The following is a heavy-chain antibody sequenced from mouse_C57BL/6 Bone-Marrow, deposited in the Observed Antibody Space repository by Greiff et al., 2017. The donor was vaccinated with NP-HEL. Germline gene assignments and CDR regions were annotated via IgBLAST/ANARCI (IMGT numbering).Heavy chain of an antibody. Sequence: KLVESGGGLVQPGGSLKLSCAASGFTFSDYYMYWVRQTPEKRLEWVAYISNGGGSTYYPDTVKGRFTISRDNAKTTLYLQLSRLKSEDTAMYYCARHYYGSSYGYFDVWGTGTTVTVSS. V-gene: IGHV5-12*01. CDR1: GFTFSDYY. CDR3: ARHYYGSSYGYFDV. CDR2: ISNGGGST. J-gene: IGHJ1*03. D-gene: IGHD1-1*01.